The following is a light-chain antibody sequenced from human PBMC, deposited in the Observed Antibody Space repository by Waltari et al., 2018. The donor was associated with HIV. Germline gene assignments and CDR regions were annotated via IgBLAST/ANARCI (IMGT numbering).Light chain of an antibody. Sequence: QSVLTQPPSVSAAPGQRVTIPCPGISSNIGNIGSNLVYCYQQFPGTAPKLLIFENTNRPSGIPDRFSGSKSGTSATLGITGLQTGDEADYYCGTWDNSLNTYVFGTGTKVTVL. CDR1: SSNIGNIGSNL. J-gene: IGLJ1*01. CDR2: ENT. V-gene: IGLV1-51*02. CDR3: GTWDNSLNTYV.